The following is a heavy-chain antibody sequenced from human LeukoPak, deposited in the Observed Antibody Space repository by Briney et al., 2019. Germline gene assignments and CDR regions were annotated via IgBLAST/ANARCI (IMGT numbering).Heavy chain of an antibody. D-gene: IGHD3-10*01. CDR2: MNPNSGNT. Sequence: ASVKVSCTASGYTFTSYDINWVRQATGQGLEWMGWMNPNSGNTGYAQKFQGRVTMTRNTSISTAYMELSSLRSEDTAVYYCARGHVQFTMVRGVKTHWFDPWGQGTLVTVSS. CDR3: ARGHVQFTMVRGVKTHWFDP. J-gene: IGHJ5*02. V-gene: IGHV1-8*01. CDR1: GYTFTSYD.